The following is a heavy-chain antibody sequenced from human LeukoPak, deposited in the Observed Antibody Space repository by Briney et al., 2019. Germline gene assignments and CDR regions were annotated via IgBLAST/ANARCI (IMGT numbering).Heavy chain of an antibody. D-gene: IGHD2/OR15-2a*01. CDR3: ARGIYYTSSTFPRTLDY. J-gene: IGHJ4*02. Sequence: GGSLRLSCAASGFTFSSYAMHWVRQAPGKGLEWVALISHDGSRKYYADSVKGRLTISRDNSKNTLHLQMHSLRAEDTAVFYCARGIYYTSSTFPRTLDYWGQGALVTVSS. V-gene: IGHV3-30-3*01. CDR2: ISHDGSRK. CDR1: GFTFSSYA.